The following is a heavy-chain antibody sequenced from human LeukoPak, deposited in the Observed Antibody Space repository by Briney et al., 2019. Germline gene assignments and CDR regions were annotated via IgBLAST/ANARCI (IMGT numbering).Heavy chain of an antibody. Sequence: ASVKVSCKVSGYTLTELSMHWVRQAPGKGLEWMGGFDPEDGETIYAQKFQGRVTMTEDTSTDTAYMELSSLRSEDTAVYYCARGSMVRGPNGAFDIWGQGTMVTVSS. CDR3: ARGSMVRGPNGAFDI. CDR1: GYTLTELS. CDR2: FDPEDGET. D-gene: IGHD3-10*01. V-gene: IGHV1-24*01. J-gene: IGHJ3*02.